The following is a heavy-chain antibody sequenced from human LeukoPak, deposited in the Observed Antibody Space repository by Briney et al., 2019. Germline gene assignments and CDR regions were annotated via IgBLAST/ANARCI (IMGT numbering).Heavy chain of an antibody. CDR3: AVFRDILTGYTFDY. J-gene: IGHJ4*02. Sequence: SETLSLTCTVSGGSISSSSYYWGWIRQPPGKGLEWIGSIYYSGSTNYNPSLKSRVTISVDTSKNQFSLKLSSVTAADTAVYYCAVFRDILTGYTFDYWGQGTLVTVSS. CDR2: IYYSGST. D-gene: IGHD3-9*01. V-gene: IGHV4-39*07. CDR1: GGSISSSSYY.